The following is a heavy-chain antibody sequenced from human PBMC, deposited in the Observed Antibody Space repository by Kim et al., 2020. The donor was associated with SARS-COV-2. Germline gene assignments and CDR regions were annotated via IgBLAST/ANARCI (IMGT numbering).Heavy chain of an antibody. CDR1: GGSVSSGSYY. V-gene: IGHV4-61*01. CDR3: AREWVRTVTTYGDAFDI. CDR2: IYYSGST. Sequence: SETLSLTCTVSGGSVSSGSYYWSWIRQPPGKGLEWIGYIYYSGSTNYNPSLKSRVTISVDTSKNQFSLKLSSVTAADTAVYYCAREWVRTVTTYGDAFDIWGQGTMVTVSS. J-gene: IGHJ3*02. D-gene: IGHD4-17*01.